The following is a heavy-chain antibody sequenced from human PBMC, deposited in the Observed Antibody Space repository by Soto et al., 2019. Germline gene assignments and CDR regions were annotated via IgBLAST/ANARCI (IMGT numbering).Heavy chain of an antibody. V-gene: IGHV3-23*01. D-gene: IGHD1-26*01. CDR2: ISGSGGST. J-gene: IGHJ5*02. CDR3: ATDREGPGINEYNWFDP. CDR1: GFTFSSYA. Sequence: EVQLLESGGGLVQPGGSLRLSCVASGFTFSSYAMSWVRQAPGKGLQWVSGISGSGGSTYFAASVKGRFIISRDNSKNTLYLQMNSLRAEDTAVYYCATDREGPGINEYNWFDPWGQGTLVTVSS.